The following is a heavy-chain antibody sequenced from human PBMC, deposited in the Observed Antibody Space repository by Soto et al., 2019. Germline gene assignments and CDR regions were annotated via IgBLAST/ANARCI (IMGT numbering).Heavy chain of an antibody. J-gene: IGHJ4*02. CDR2: TSYDGSNN. Sequence: QVHLVESGGGVVQPGTSLRLSCVGSGFTFRSYVIHWVRQAPGKGLEWVALTSYDGSNNFYGDSVKGRFTISRLNSRNTVELQMDSLRFEDTALYYCARWGTTGGLDVWGQGTLVSVSS. V-gene: IGHV3-33*05. D-gene: IGHD3-16*01. CDR1: GFTFRSYV. CDR3: ARWGTTGGLDV.